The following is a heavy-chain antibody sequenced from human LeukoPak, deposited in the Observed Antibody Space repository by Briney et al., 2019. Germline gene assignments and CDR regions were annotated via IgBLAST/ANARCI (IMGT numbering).Heavy chain of an antibody. CDR3: ARVRNGYTDY. D-gene: IGHD3-3*01. CDR1: GGSISSYY. CDR2: IYYSGST. J-gene: IGHJ4*02. V-gene: IGHV4-59*01. Sequence: PSETLSLTCTVSGGSISSYYWSWIRQPPGKGLEWIGYIYYSGSTNYNPSHKSRVTISVDTSKNQFSLKLSSVTAADTAVYYCARVRNGYTDYWGQGTLVTVSS.